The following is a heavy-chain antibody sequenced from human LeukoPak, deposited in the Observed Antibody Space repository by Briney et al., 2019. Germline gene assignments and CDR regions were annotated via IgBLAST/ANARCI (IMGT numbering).Heavy chain of an antibody. D-gene: IGHD6-13*01. V-gene: IGHV1-2*02. CDR3: ARVAAAGTDY. CDR1: GYIFTGYY. Sequence: ASVKVSCKASGYIFTGYYIHWVRQAPGQGLEWMGWINPNSGDTHYAQKFQGRVTMTRDTSISTAYMELSRLRSDDTAVYYCARVAAAGTDYWGQGTLVTVSS. CDR2: INPNSGDT. J-gene: IGHJ4*02.